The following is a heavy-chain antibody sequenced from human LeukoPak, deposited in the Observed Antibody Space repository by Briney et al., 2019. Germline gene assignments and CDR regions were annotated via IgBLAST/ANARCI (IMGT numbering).Heavy chain of an antibody. CDR3: ARGSRYKPDFFDD. CDR1: GGSMRHSY. CDR2: VYDNGNS. Sequence: PSETLSLTCSVSGGSMRHSYWTWIRQPPEKGPEWIGYVYDNGNSNSRSSLRSRVSMSVDTSKNEFSLKLSSVTAADTAVYFCARGSRYKPDFFDDWGLGTPVTVSS. J-gene: IGHJ4*02. V-gene: IGHV4-59*01. D-gene: IGHD3-3*01.